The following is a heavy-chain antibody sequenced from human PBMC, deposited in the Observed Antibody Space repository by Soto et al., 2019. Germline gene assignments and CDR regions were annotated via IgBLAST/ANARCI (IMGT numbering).Heavy chain of an antibody. CDR2: TYYRSKWYN. J-gene: IGHJ6*02. CDR3: ARDQVGGVPPGLDYYYYGMDV. CDR1: GDSVSSNSAA. Sequence: PSQTLSLTCAISGDSVSSNSAAWNWIRQSPSRGLEWLGRTYYRSKWYNDYAVSVKSRITINPDTSKNQFSLQLNSVTPEDTAVYYCARDQVGGVPPGLDYYYYGMDVWGPGTTVTVSS. V-gene: IGHV6-1*01. D-gene: IGHD2-15*01.